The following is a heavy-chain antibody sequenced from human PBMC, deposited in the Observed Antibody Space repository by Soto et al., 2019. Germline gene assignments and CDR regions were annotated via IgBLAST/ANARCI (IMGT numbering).Heavy chain of an antibody. CDR3: ARDLTGATIFYHYYGLDV. CDR2: IWFDGSNK. Sequence: QVQLVESGGGVVQPGRSLRLSCAASGFTFSSFGMFWVRQAPGKGLEWVAVIWFDGSNKYYADSVKGRFTISRDISKNTVYLQMNSLRAEDTAVYYCARDLTGATIFYHYYGLDVWGQGTTVTVSS. CDR1: GFTFSSFG. V-gene: IGHV3-33*01. D-gene: IGHD7-27*01. J-gene: IGHJ6*02.